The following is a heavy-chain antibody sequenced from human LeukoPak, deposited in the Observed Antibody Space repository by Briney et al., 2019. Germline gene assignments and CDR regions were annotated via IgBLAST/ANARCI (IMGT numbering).Heavy chain of an antibody. CDR2: IYTSGST. D-gene: IGHD1-1*01. Sequence: SETLSLTCTVSGDSISSYYWSWIRQPAGKGLEWIGRIYTSGSTNYNPSLKSRVTMSVDTSKNQFSLKLSSVTAADTAVYYCARDLGRPKIANYFDYWGQGTLVTVSS. J-gene: IGHJ4*02. CDR3: ARDLGRPKIANYFDY. V-gene: IGHV4-4*07. CDR1: GDSISSYY.